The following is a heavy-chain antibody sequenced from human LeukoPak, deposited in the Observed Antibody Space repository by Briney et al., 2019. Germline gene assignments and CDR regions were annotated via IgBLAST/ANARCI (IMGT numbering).Heavy chain of an antibody. CDR3: ARDGDYDILTGYYTRFDY. CDR2: ISSNGGST. Sequence: GGSLRLSCAASGFTFSSYAMHWVCQAPGKGLEYVSAISSNGGSTYYANSVKGRFTISRDNSKNTLYLQMGSLRAEDMAVYYCARDGDYDILTGYYTRFDYWGQGTLVTVSS. D-gene: IGHD3-9*01. CDR1: GFTFSSYA. J-gene: IGHJ4*02. V-gene: IGHV3-64*01.